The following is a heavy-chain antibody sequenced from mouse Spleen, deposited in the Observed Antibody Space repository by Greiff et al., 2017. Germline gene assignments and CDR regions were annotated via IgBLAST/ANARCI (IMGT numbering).Heavy chain of an antibody. J-gene: IGHJ3*01. V-gene: IGHV1-20*01. CDR2: INPYNGDT. CDR1: GYSFTGYF. Sequence: VQLQQSGPELVKPGDSVKISCKASGYSFTGYFMNWVMQSHGKSLEWIGRINPYNGDTFYNQKFKGKATLTVDKSSSTAHMELRSLTSEDSAVYYCARGDYGSRGFAYWGQGTLVTVSA. CDR3: ARGDYGSRGFAY. D-gene: IGHD1-1*01.